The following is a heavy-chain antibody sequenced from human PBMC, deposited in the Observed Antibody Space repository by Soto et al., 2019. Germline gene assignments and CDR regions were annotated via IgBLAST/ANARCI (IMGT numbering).Heavy chain of an antibody. V-gene: IGHV4-4*02. CDR2: IFHDGTA. Sequence: SETLSLTCAVSGVSISSGNWWTCVRQTPQRGLEYIGEIFHDGTANYYPSFERRVAISVDTSKNQFSLKLTSVTAADAAIYFCARLVYDTRLNYMYFDFWGQGALVTVSS. CDR3: ARLVYDTRLNYMYFDF. J-gene: IGHJ4*02. D-gene: IGHD2-8*01. CDR1: GVSISSGNW.